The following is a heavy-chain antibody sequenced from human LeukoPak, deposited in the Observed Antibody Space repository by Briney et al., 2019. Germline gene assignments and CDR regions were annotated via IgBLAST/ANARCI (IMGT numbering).Heavy chain of an antibody. D-gene: IGHD5-24*01. V-gene: IGHV3-66*01. CDR2: IYSGGST. J-gene: IGHJ4*02. CDR3: ARIPQKDGYNYGYLDY. CDR1: GFTVSSNY. Sequence: PGGSLRLSCAASGFTVSSNYMSWVRQAPGKGLEWVSVIYSGGSTYYADSVKGRFTISRDNSKNTLYLQMNSLRAEDTAVYYCARIPQKDGYNYGYLDYWGQGTLVTVSS.